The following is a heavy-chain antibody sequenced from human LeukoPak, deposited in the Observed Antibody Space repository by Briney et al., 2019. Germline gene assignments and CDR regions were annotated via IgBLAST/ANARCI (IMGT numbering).Heavy chain of an antibody. D-gene: IGHD6-13*01. V-gene: IGHV3-74*01. J-gene: IGHJ4*02. CDR1: GFTFSSYW. CDR2: ISGDGSST. Sequence: GGSLRLSCGASGFTFSSYWMHWVRQAPGKGLVWVSRISGDGSSTTYVDSVMGRFTISRDNAKNTLYLQLNSVRAEDTAVYYCARGNIAAAGIHYWGQGTLVIVSS. CDR3: ARGNIAAAGIHY.